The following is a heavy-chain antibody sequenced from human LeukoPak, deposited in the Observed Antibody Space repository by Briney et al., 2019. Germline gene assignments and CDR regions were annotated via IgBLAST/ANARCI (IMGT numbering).Heavy chain of an antibody. D-gene: IGHD6-19*01. J-gene: IGHJ4*02. Sequence: SETLSLTCTVSGGSISSYYWSWIRQPPGKGLEWIGFIYYSGSTNYNPSLKSRVTISVDTSKNQFSLKLSSVTAADTAVYYCARDNSSGWFDYWGQGTLVTVSS. CDR3: ARDNSSGWFDY. V-gene: IGHV4-59*01. CDR1: GGSISSYY. CDR2: IYYSGST.